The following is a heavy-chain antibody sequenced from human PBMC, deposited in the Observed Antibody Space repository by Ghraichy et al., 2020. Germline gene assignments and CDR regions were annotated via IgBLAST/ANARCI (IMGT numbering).Heavy chain of an antibody. CDR1: GFTLSSYS. J-gene: IGHJ6*02. CDR2: ITSSGRTI. V-gene: IGHV3-48*02. CDR3: ARGSRVVRFYYYDGMDV. Sequence: GSLRLSCVGSGFTLSSYSMNWVRQSPGQGLEWVSYITSSGRTIFYADSVKGRFTISRDNAQNSLYLQMNSLRDEDTAVYYCARGSRVVRFYYYDGMDVWGQGTTVTVS. D-gene: IGHD4-23*01.